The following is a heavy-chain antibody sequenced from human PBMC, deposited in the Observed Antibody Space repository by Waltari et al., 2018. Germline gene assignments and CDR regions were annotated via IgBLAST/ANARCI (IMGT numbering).Heavy chain of an antibody. CDR1: GGSISSYY. CDR3: ARGAAAFDY. CDR2: IYTSGST. D-gene: IGHD6-13*01. J-gene: IGHJ4*02. V-gene: IGHV4-4*07. Sequence: QVQLQESGPGLVKPSETLSLTCTVSGGSISSYYWSWIRQPAGKGLEWIGRIYTSGSTSYTPSPKSRVTRSGETAKNQLSLKLSSVTAADTAVYYCARGAAAFDYWGQGTLVTVS.